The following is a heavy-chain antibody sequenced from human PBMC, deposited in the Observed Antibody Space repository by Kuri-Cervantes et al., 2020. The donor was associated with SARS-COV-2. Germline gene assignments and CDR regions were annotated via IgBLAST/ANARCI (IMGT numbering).Heavy chain of an antibody. V-gene: IGHV1-69*05. CDR2: IIPILGTA. D-gene: IGHD5-24*01. J-gene: IGHJ4*02. Sequence: SVKVSCKASGGTFSSYAISWVRQAPGQGLEWMGGIIPILGTANYAQKFQGRVTITTDESTSTAYMELSSLRSEDTAVYYCARDARRDEGYYFDYWGQGTLVTVSS. CDR3: ARDARRDEGYYFDY. CDR1: GGTFSSYA.